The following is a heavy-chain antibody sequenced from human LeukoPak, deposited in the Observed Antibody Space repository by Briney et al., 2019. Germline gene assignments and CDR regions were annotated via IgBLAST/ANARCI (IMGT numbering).Heavy chain of an antibody. D-gene: IGHD6-6*01. J-gene: IGHJ6*02. CDR1: GGTFSSYA. CDR3: ARRDSSSPPLVYYGMDV. V-gene: IGHV1-69*13. CDR2: IIPIFGTA. Sequence: SVKVSCKASGGTFSSYAISWVRQAPGQGLEWMGGIIPIFGTANYAQKFQGRVTITADESTSTAYMELSSLRSEDTAVYYCARRDSSSPPLVYYGMDVWGQGTTVTVSS.